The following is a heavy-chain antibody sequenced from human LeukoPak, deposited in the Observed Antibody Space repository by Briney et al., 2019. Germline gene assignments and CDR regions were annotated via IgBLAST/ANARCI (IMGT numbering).Heavy chain of an antibody. CDR3: ASLPQNLGYCSGGSCHIDY. D-gene: IGHD2-15*01. V-gene: IGHV4-30-4*01. CDR1: GGSVNSGAYY. J-gene: IGHJ4*02. Sequence: PSETLSLTCIVSGGSVNSGAYYWTWIRQPPGKGLEGIGYIYYSGSAYYNPSLKSRVTTSIDTSKNQFSLKLSSVTAADTAVYYCASLPQNLGYCSGGSCHIDYWGQGTLVTVSS. CDR2: IYYSGSA.